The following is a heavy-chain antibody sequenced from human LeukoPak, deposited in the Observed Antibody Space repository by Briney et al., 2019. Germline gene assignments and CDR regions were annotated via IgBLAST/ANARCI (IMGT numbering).Heavy chain of an antibody. J-gene: IGHJ4*02. V-gene: IGHV4-59*01. CDR3: AGEGGSDWGDY. CDR1: GGSISSYY. Sequence: SETLSLTCTVSGGSISSYYWSWIRQPPGKGLEWIGYIYYSGSTNYNPFLKSRVTISVDTSKNQFSLKLSSVTAADTAVYYCAGEGGSDWGDYWGQGTLVTVSS. D-gene: IGHD2-21*02. CDR2: IYYSGST.